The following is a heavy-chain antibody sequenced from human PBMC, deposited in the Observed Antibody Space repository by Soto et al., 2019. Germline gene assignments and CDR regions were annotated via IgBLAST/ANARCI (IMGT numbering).Heavy chain of an antibody. J-gene: IGHJ5*02. CDR2: ISAYNGNT. V-gene: IGHV1-18*01. CDR3: ARDPYYYGSAPSTWFDP. CDR1: GYTFTSYV. Sequence: GASVKVSCKASGYTFTSYVISWVRHAPGQGLEWMGWISAYNGNTNYAQKLQGRVTMTTDTSTSTAYMELRSLRSDDTAVYYCARDPYYYGSAPSTWFDPWGQGTLLTVSS. D-gene: IGHD3-10*01.